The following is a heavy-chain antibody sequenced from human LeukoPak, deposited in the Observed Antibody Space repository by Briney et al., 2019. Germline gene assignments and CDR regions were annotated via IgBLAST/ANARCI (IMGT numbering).Heavy chain of an antibody. D-gene: IGHD4-17*01. V-gene: IGHV3-21*01. J-gene: IGHJ3*02. CDR3: ARDRVIYGDYGDAFDI. CDR2: ITGTSGYT. Sequence: GGSLRLSCVASGFTFSSYSMNWVRQAPGKGLEWVSSITGTSGYTYYADSVKGRFTISRDNAKNSLYLQMNILTAEDTAVYYCARDRVIYGDYGDAFDIWGQGTMVIVSS. CDR1: GFTFSSYS.